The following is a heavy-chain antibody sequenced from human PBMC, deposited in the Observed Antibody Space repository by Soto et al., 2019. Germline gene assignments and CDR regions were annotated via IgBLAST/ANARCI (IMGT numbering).Heavy chain of an antibody. CDR2: IYYSGST. Sequence: PSETLSLTCTVSGGSISSYYLSWIRQPPGKGLEWIGYIYYSGSTNYNPSLKSRVTISVDTSKNQFSLKLSSVTAADTAVYYCARTPFSDITIFGVVIMPSHYYMDVWGKGTTVTVSS. CDR3: ARTPFSDITIFGVVIMPSHYYMDV. J-gene: IGHJ6*03. V-gene: IGHV4-59*08. CDR1: GGSISSYY. D-gene: IGHD3-3*01.